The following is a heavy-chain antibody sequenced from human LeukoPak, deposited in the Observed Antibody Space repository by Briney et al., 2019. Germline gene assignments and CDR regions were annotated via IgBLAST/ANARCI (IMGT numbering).Heavy chain of an antibody. CDR1: GGSFSGYY. J-gene: IGHJ5*01. Sequence: SETLSLTCAVYGGSFSGYYWGWIRQPPGKRPEWIGDTFHTGKTNYNPSLRSRATISLDTSKSQFSLRLTSMTAADTAVYYCARIFDSWGQGILVTVSS. CDR2: TFHTGKT. V-gene: IGHV4-34*12. CDR3: ARIFDS.